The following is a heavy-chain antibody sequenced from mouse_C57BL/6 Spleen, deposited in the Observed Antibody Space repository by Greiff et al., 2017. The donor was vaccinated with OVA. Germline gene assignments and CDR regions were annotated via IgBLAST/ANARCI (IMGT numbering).Heavy chain of an antibody. CDR1: GFTFSDYG. J-gene: IGHJ3*01. V-gene: IGHV5-17*01. D-gene: IGHD3-2*02. CDR2: ISSGSSTI. CDR3: ARKTAQVPFAY. Sequence: EVMLVESGGGLVKPGGSLKLSCAASGFTFSDYGMHWVRQAPEKGLEWVAYISSGSSTIYYTDTVNVRFTISRDNSKNTLFLQMTSLRSEYTAMYYCARKTAQVPFAYWGQGTLVTVSA.